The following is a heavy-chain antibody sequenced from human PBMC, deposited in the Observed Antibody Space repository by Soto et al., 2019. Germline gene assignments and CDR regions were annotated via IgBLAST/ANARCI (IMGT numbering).Heavy chain of an antibody. Sequence: EVQLVESGGGLVQPGGSLRLSCAASGFTVSSNYMSWVRQAPGKGLEWVSVIYSGGSTYYADSVKGRFTISRDNSKNTLYLQMNSLRAEDTAVYYCARDLTGDYGEPGAFDIWGQGTMVTVSS. CDR1: GFTVSSNY. CDR2: IYSGGST. D-gene: IGHD4-17*01. V-gene: IGHV3-66*01. CDR3: ARDLTGDYGEPGAFDI. J-gene: IGHJ3*02.